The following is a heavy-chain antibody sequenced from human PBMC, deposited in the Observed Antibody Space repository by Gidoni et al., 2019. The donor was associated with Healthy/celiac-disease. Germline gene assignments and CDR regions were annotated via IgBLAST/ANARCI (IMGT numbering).Heavy chain of an antibody. Sequence: QVQLVQSGAEVKQPGSSVKVSCKASGCTFSSYAISWVRQAPGQGLEWMGGIIPIFCTANYAQKFQGRVTITADESTSTAYMELSSLRSEDTAVYYCARASDYYDSSGYYPFDYWGQGTLVTVSS. CDR2: IIPIFCTA. CDR1: GCTFSSYA. J-gene: IGHJ4*02. CDR3: ARASDYYDSSGYYPFDY. D-gene: IGHD3-22*01. V-gene: IGHV1-69*01.